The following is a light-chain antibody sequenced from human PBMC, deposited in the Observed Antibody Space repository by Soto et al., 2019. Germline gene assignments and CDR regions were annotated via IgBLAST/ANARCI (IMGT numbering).Light chain of an antibody. CDR1: SSNIGSNT. J-gene: IGLJ3*02. V-gene: IGLV1-40*01. CDR2: GNT. CDR3: QSYDRSLSGWV. Sequence: QSVLTQPPSASGTPGQRVTISCSGSSSNIGSNTVNWYQQLPGTAPKLLIYGNTNRPSGVPDRFSGSKSGASASLAITGLQAEDEADYYCQSYDRSLSGWVFGGGTKVTVL.